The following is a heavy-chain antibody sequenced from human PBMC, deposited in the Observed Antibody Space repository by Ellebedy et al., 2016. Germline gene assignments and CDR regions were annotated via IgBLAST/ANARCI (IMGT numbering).Heavy chain of an antibody. CDR2: ISGGST. CDR1: GFTFSIYA. CDR3: AKDMSQVYDFWSGYYNAWFNP. D-gene: IGHD3-3*01. V-gene: IGHV3-23*01. J-gene: IGHJ5*02. Sequence: GESLKISXAASGFTFSIYAMNWVRQAPGKGLEWVSAISGGSTYYADSVKGRFTISRDNSKNTLYLLMNSLRAEDSAVYYCAKDMSQVYDFWSGYYNAWFNPWGQGTLVTVSS.